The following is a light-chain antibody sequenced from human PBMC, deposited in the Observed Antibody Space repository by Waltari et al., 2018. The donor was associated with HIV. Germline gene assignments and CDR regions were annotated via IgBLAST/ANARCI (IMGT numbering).Light chain of an antibody. CDR2: EVS. CDR3: SSYSPRTSVV. CDR1: TSDMSSLNF. V-gene: IGLV2-14*01. J-gene: IGLJ3*02. Sequence: SVLTQPASVSGSPGQSITISCSGPTSDMSSLNFVSWYQQYPGRAPRLIIFEVSSRPSGISDRFSGSKSGDTASLTISALRTEDEADYFCSSYSPRTSVVFGGGTKVTVL.